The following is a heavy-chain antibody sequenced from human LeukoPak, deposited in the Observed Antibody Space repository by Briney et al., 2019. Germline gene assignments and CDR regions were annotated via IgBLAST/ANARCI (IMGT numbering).Heavy chain of an antibody. V-gene: IGHV3-30-3*01. CDR1: GFTFSSYA. CDR3: AKDSPAGSYFDY. J-gene: IGHJ4*02. Sequence: PGRSLRLSCAASGFTFSSYAMHWVRQAPGKGLEWVAVISYDGSNKYYADSVKGRFTISRDNSKNTLYLQMNSLRAEDTAVYYCAKDSPAGSYFDYWGQGTLVTVSS. D-gene: IGHD3-10*01. CDR2: ISYDGSNK.